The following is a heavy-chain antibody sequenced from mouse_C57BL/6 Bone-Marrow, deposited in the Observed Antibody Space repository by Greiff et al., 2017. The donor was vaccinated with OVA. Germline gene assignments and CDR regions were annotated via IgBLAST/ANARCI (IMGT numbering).Heavy chain of an antibody. D-gene: IGHD1-1*01. CDR2: IYPGSGRT. CDR3: ARSGVTTVEGDFAMDY. Sequence: QVQLQQPGAELVKPGASVKMSCKASGYTFTSYWITWVKQRPGQGLEWIGDIYPGSGRTNYNEKFKSKATLTVDTSSSTAYMQLSSLTSEGSAVSSCARSGVTTVEGDFAMDYWGQGTSVTVSS. J-gene: IGHJ4*01. CDR1: GYTFTSYW. V-gene: IGHV1-55*01.